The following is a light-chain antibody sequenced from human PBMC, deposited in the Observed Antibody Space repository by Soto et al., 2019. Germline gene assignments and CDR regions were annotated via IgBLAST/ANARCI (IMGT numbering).Light chain of an antibody. CDR1: QGISSY. J-gene: IGKJ4*01. V-gene: IGKV1-9*01. CDR2: AAS. Sequence: DLQLTQSPSFLSASVGDRVTITCRASQGISSYLAWYQQKPGKAPKLLIYAASTLQSGVPSRFSGSGSGTEFTLTISSLQPEDFATYYCQQLHSYLPLTFGGGTKVEIK. CDR3: QQLHSYLPLT.